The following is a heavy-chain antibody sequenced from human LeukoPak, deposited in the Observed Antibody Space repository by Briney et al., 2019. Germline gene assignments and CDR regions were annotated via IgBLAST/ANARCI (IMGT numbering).Heavy chain of an antibody. CDR3: ASHLTGLGYYYYGMDV. Sequence: SETLSLTCTVSGGSISSSSYYWGWIRQPPGKGLEWIGSIYYSGSTYYNPSLKSRVTISVDTSKNQFSLKLSSVTAADTAVYYCASHLTGLGYYYYGMDVWGQGTTVTVSS. J-gene: IGHJ6*02. CDR1: GGSISSSSYY. V-gene: IGHV4-39*01. CDR2: IYYSGST. D-gene: IGHD7-27*01.